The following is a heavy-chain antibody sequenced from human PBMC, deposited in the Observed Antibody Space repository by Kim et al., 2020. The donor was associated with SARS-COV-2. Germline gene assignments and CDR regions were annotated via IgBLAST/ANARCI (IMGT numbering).Heavy chain of an antibody. V-gene: IGHV3-23*01. CDR2: IGASGGTT. J-gene: IGHJ4*02. CDR3: AKILTSAGTGY. Sequence: GGSLRLSGAASGFTFSSYAMTWVRQAPGKGLDWVSSIGASGGTTYYADSVKGRFTISRDNSKNTLYLQMNSLRAEDTAIYYCAKILTSAGTGYWGQGTLV. D-gene: IGHD6-13*01. CDR1: GFTFSSYA.